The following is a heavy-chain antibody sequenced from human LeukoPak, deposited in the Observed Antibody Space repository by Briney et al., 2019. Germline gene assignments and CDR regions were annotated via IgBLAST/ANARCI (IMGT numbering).Heavy chain of an antibody. D-gene: IGHD5-18*01. CDR1: GGSFSGYY. CDR3: ASPFRGYSRYGLGFFDP. V-gene: IGHV4-34*01. J-gene: IGHJ5*02. CDR2: INHSGST. Sequence: SETLSLTCAVYGGSFSGYYWSWIRQPPGKGLEWIGEINHSGSTNYNPSLKSRVTISVDTSKNQFSLKLSSVTAADTAVYYCASPFRGYSRYGLGFFDPWGQGTLVTVSS.